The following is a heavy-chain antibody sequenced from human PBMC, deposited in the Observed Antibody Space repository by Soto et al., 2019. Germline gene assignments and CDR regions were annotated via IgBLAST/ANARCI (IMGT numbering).Heavy chain of an antibody. CDR2: ISGSGGST. Sequence: GGSLRLSCAASGFTFSSYAMSWVRQAPGKGLEWVSAISGSGGSTYYADSVKGRFTISRDNSKNTLYLQMNSLRAEDTAVYYCAKEERQYYDFWSGYYPFDYWGQGTLVTVSS. J-gene: IGHJ4*02. CDR3: AKEERQYYDFWSGYYPFDY. CDR1: GFTFSSYA. D-gene: IGHD3-3*01. V-gene: IGHV3-23*01.